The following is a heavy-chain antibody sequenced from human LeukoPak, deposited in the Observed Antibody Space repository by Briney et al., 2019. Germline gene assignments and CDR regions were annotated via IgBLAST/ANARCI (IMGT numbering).Heavy chain of an antibody. CDR3: ARGEPSTVRWYYYYGMDV. V-gene: IGHV6-1*01. Sequence: SQTLSLTCVISGDSVSSNIATWNWIRQSPSRGLEWLGRTYYRSQWYYDYAVSVRSRITINPDTSKNQFSLQLSSVTAADTAVYYCARGEPSTVRWYYYYGMDVWGQGTTVTVSS. CDR1: GDSVSSNIAT. J-gene: IGHJ6*02. D-gene: IGHD4-23*01. CDR2: TYYRSQWYY.